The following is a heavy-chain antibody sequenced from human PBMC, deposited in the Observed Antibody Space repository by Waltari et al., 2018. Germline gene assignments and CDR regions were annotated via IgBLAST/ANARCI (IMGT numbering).Heavy chain of an antibody. CDR3: ARGLLGPSYSSSWYGY. CDR2: INHSGST. V-gene: IGHV4-34*01. CDR1: GGSFSGYY. Sequence: QVQLQQWGAGLLKPSETLSLTCAVYGGSFSGYYWSWIRQPPGKGLEWIGEINHSGSTNYNPSLKSRVTISVDTSKNQFSLKLSSVTAADTAVYYCARGLLGPSYSSSWYGYWGQGTLVTISS. D-gene: IGHD6-13*01. J-gene: IGHJ4*02.